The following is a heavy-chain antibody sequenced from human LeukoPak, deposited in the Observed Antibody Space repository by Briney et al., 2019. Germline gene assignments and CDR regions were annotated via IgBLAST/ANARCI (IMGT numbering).Heavy chain of an antibody. CDR3: AREIFWSGYYSNLHFDY. Sequence: PGGSLRLSCAASTLTFSSYSMNWVRQAPGKGLEWVSSISSSSSYIYYADSVKGRFTISRDNAKNSLYLQMNSLRAEDTAVYYCAREIFWSGYYSNLHFDYWGQGTLVTVSS. CDR2: ISSSSSYI. J-gene: IGHJ4*02. D-gene: IGHD3-3*01. CDR1: TLTFSSYS. V-gene: IGHV3-21*01.